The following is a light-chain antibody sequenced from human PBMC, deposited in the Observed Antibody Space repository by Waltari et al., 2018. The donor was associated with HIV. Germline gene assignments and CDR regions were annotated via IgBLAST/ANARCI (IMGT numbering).Light chain of an antibody. Sequence: SSELTQPVSVSVALGQTARIPCGGNNLGSYHVNWYKQRPGQAPFLVLYRDSNRASGIPDRFSGSNSRNTATLTIARAQVGDEGDFYCQVWDSSTVLFGGGTKLIVL. V-gene: IGLV3-9*01. J-gene: IGLJ2*01. CDR2: RDS. CDR1: NLGSYH. CDR3: QVWDSSTVL.